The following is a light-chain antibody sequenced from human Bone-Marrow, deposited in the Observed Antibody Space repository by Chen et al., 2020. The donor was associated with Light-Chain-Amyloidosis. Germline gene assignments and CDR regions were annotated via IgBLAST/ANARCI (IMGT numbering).Light chain of an antibody. CDR2: AAS. CDR1: QGIGSY. J-gene: IGKJ4*01. Sequence: DIQLTQSPSFVSASVGDGVTITCRASQGIGSYLAWYQQKPGKAPKLLIFAASTLQSGVPSRFSGSGSETEFTLTINSLQPEDFATYYCQQLNSYPPLTFGGGTKVEIK. CDR3: QQLNSYPPLT. V-gene: IGKV1-9*01.